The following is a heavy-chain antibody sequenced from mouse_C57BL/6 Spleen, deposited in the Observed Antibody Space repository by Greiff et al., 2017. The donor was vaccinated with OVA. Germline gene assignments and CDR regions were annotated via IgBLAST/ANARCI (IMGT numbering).Heavy chain of an antibody. CDR1: GYTFTSYW. V-gene: IGHV1-64*01. CDR3: SRITTVVVDAMDY. CDR2: IHPNSGST. D-gene: IGHD1-1*01. Sequence: QVQLQQPGAELVKPGASVKLSCKASGYTFTSYWMHWVKQRPGQGLEWIGMIHPNSGSTNYNEKFKSKATLTVDKSSSTAYMQLSSLTSEDSAVYDCSRITTVVVDAMDYWGQGTSVTVSS. J-gene: IGHJ4*01.